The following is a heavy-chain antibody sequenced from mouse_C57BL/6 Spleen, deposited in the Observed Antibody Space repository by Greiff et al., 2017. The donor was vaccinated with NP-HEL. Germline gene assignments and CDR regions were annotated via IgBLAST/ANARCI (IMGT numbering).Heavy chain of an antibody. Sequence: QVQLQQPGAELVKPGASVKLSCKASGYTFTSYWMQWVKQRPGQGLEWIGEIDPSDSYTNYNQKFKGKATLTVDTSSSTAYMQLSSLTSEDSAVYYCARSPLRSAMDYWGQGTSVTVSS. CDR1: GYTFTSYW. J-gene: IGHJ4*01. CDR2: IDPSDSYT. V-gene: IGHV1-50*01. D-gene: IGHD1-1*01. CDR3: ARSPLRSAMDY.